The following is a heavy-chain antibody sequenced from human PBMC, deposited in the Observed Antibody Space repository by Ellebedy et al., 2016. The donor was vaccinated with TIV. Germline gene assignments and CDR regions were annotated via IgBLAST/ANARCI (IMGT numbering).Heavy chain of an antibody. CDR2: IYHSGRT. CDR3: ARHGPQWFDAFDI. V-gene: IGHV4-59*08. J-gene: IGHJ3*02. CDR1: GGSITSHY. Sequence: SETLSLTCIVTGGSITSHYWSWIRQPPGKGLEWIGYIYHSGRTNYNPSLKSRVTMSLDTSKDQFSLKLSSVTAADTAVYYCARHGPQWFDAFDIWGQGTMVTVSS. D-gene: IGHD3-22*01.